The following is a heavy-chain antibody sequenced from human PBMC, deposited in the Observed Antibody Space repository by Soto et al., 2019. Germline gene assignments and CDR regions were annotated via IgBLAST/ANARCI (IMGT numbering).Heavy chain of an antibody. CDR1: GFTFSSYA. V-gene: IGHV3-23*01. CDR3: AKGRRGWHFDC. CDR2: IRGSGGST. D-gene: IGHD6-19*01. J-gene: IGHJ4*02. Sequence: EVQLLESGGGLVQPGGSLRLSCAASGFTFSSYAMNWVRQAPGKGQEWVSGIRGSGGSTYHADSAKGRFTISRDNSKNTLYLQMDGLRAEDTAVYVCAKGRRGWHFDCWGQGTLVTVSS.